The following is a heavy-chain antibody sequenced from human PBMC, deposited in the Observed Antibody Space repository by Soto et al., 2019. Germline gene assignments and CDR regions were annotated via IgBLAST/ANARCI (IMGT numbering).Heavy chain of an antibody. D-gene: IGHD6-19*01. CDR2: ISAYNGNT. J-gene: IGHJ5*02. CDR1: GYTFTSYG. V-gene: IGHV1-18*01. CDR3: ARDGDSGWYFSWFDP. Sequence: ASVKVSCKASGYTFTSYGISWVRQAPGQGLEWMGWISAYNGNTNYAQKLQGRVTMTTDTSTSTAYMELRSLRSDDTAVYYCARDGDSGWYFSWFDPWGQGTLVTVAS.